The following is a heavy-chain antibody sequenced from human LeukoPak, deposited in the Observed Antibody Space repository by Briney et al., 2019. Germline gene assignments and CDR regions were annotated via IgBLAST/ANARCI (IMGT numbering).Heavy chain of an antibody. V-gene: IGHV3-33*08. Sequence: GGPVSLSCGASVYTLCSLDLQWARQAPGKGLEWVAFKWYERSNKYYADCVKGRFTISRDNSKNTLYLQMNSLRGEDTSVSYCARVGGYCSSTSCYAGGYYYYCGMYVWGQGTTVTVSS. CDR2: KWYERSNK. CDR3: ARVGGYCSSTSCYAGGYYYYCGMYV. CDR1: VYTLCSLD. D-gene: IGHD2-2*03. J-gene: IGHJ6*02.